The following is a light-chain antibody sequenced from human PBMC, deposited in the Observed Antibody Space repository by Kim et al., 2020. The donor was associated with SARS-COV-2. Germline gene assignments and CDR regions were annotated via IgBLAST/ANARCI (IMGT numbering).Light chain of an antibody. J-gene: IGKJ2*01. CDR2: RAS. V-gene: IGKV3-20*01. CDR1: QSVYGSY. Sequence: EIVLTQSPGTLSLSPGERATLSCRASQSVYGSYLAWYQQKPGQVPSLLIYRASSRATGIPDRFSGSGSGTDFTLTISRLEPEDFAVYYCQQYGSSPPYTFGQGTKLEI. CDR3: QQYGSSPPYT.